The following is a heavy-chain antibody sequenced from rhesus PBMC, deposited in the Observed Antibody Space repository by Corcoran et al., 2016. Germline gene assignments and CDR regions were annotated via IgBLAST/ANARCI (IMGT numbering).Heavy chain of an antibody. CDR2: IYGGSGST. V-gene: IGHV4-160*01. CDR1: GGSFSRSW. Sequence: QVQLQESGPGLVTPSETLSLTCAVSGGSFSRSWWGWLRQPPGKGLEWIGSIYGGSGSTEYNPSLKSRATISRDTSKNQFSRKLSAVTAADTAVYYCASSRRYCSGTYCFDYWGQGVLVTVSS. J-gene: IGHJ4*01. D-gene: IGHD2-15*01. CDR3: ASSRRYCSGTYCFDY.